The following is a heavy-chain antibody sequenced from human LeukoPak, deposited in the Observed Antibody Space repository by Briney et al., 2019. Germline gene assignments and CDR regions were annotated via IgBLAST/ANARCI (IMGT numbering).Heavy chain of an antibody. J-gene: IGHJ6*03. CDR2: IIPIFGTA. D-gene: IGHD1-26*01. Sequence: SVKVSCKASGGTFSSYAISWVRQAPGQGLEWMGGIIPIFGTANYAQKFQGRVTITADKSTSTAYMELSSLRSEDTAVYYCARLTRDPEWELLKRAYYYYMDVWGKGTTVTISS. CDR1: GGTFSSYA. V-gene: IGHV1-69*06. CDR3: ARLTRDPEWELLKRAYYYYMDV.